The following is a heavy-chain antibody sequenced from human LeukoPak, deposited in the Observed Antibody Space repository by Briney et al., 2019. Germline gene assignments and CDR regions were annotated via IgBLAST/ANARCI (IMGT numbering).Heavy chain of an antibody. D-gene: IGHD5-12*01. CDR1: GVTFSSYW. CDR2: IKPDGNEK. V-gene: IGHV3-7*01. Sequence: GGSLRLSCEASGVTFSSYWMSWVRQAPGKGLEWVGNIKPDGNEKYYVGSVKGRFTISRDNAKNSLYLQMNSLRAEETAVYYCAKYSGSPYWYFDLWGRGTLVTVSS. CDR3: AKYSGSPYWYFDL. J-gene: IGHJ2*01.